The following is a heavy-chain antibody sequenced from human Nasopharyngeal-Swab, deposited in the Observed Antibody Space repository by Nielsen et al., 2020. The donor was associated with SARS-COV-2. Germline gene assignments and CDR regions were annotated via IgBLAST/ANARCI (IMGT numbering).Heavy chain of an antibody. J-gene: IGHJ6*02. V-gene: IGHV5-10-1*01. CDR1: GYSFTSYW. Sequence: GESLKISCKGSGYSFTSYWISWVRQMPGKGLEWMGRIDPSDSYTNYSPSFQGHVTISADKSISTAYLQWSSLKASDTATYYCARRGGDCSSTSCYDPLYGMDVWGQGTTVTVSS. CDR2: IDPSDSYT. CDR3: ARRGGDCSSTSCYDPLYGMDV. D-gene: IGHD2-2*01.